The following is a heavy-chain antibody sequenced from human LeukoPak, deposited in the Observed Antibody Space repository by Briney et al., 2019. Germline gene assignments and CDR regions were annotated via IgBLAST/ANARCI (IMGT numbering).Heavy chain of an antibody. CDR3: ARVRYCSSTTCRGAFDI. V-gene: IGHV3-72*01. D-gene: IGHD2-2*01. J-gene: IGHJ3*02. Sequence: QAGGPLRLSCAASGFTFSDHYMDWVRQAPGKGLEWVGRTRNKANSYTTEYAASVKDRFTISRDDSEKSLYLQMNSLKTEDTAVYYCARVRYCSSTTCRGAFDIWGQGTMVTVSS. CDR1: GFTFSDHY. CDR2: TRNKANSYTT.